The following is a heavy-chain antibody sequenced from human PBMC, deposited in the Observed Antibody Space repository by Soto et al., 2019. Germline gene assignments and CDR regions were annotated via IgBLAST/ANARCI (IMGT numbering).Heavy chain of an antibody. CDR3: VNYHDSGGETYRLRH. CDR2: IKTDGSEA. CDR1: GLTFRTYL. D-gene: IGHD3-16*02. Sequence: GGSLRLSCRTSGLTFRTYLMSWVRQAPGKGLEWVANIKTDGSEAYYAASVEGRFTISRDNTKNSLYLQMNSLRADDTAMYYCVNYHDSGGETYRLRHWGQGTLVTVSS. J-gene: IGHJ4*02. V-gene: IGHV3-7*01.